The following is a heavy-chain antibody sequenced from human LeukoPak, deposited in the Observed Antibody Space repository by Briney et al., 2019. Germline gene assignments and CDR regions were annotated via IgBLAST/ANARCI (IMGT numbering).Heavy chain of an antibody. D-gene: IGHD5-24*01. CDR2: IYPGDSDT. CDR1: GYSFTSYW. J-gene: IGHJ4*02. CDR3: ARHRIEMATMGDFDY. V-gene: IGHV5-51*01. Sequence: GESLKISCKGSGYSFTSYWIGWVRQMPGKGLEWMGIIYPGDSDTRYSPSFQGQVTISADKYISTAYLQWSSLKASDTAMYYCARHRIEMATMGDFDYWGQGTLVTVSS.